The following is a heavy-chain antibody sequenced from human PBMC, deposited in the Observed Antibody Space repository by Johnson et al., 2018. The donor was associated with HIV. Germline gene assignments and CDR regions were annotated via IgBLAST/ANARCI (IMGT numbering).Heavy chain of an antibody. J-gene: IGHJ3*01. D-gene: IGHD3-22*01. CDR3: ARGSRYTYDYDDVHLLQAFDV. CDR1: GFTFSSYW. CDR2: IKQVGSGK. V-gene: IGHV3-7*01. Sequence: EVHLVESGGGVVPPGRSLRLSCAASGFTFSSYWMSWVRQAPGKGLEWVANIKQVGSGKYYVDYVMGRFTSSRANAKNSLYLQINSLRAEDTAVYYCARGSRYTYDYDDVHLLQAFDVWGQGTMVTVSS.